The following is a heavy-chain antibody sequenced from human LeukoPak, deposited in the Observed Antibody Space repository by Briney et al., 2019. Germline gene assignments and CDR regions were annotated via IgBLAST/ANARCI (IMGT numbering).Heavy chain of an antibody. Sequence: PSETLSLTCTVSGGSITNYYWSWIRQPPGKGLEWVAYIYYSGSTYYNPSLKSRVTISVDTSKNQFSLKLSSVTAADTAVYYCARHVAFWAAAGIPDYWGQGTLVTVSS. D-gene: IGHD6-13*01. CDR2: IYYSGST. CDR1: GGSITNYY. V-gene: IGHV4-59*04. J-gene: IGHJ4*02. CDR3: ARHVAFWAAAGIPDY.